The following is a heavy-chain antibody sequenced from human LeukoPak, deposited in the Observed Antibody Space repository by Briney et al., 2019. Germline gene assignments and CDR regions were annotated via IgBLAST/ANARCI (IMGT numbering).Heavy chain of an antibody. CDR1: GFTFSTSG. CDR2: IRYDGSNK. D-gene: IGHD3-10*01. Sequence: PGGSLRLSCAASGFTFSTSGMNWVRQAPGKGLEWVAFIRYDGSNKYYADSVKGRFTISRDNSKNTLYLQMNSLRAEDTAVYYCARGAHTKRNYYGSGELLDYWGQGTQVTVSS. CDR3: ARGAHTKRNYYGSGELLDY. J-gene: IGHJ4*02. V-gene: IGHV3-30*02.